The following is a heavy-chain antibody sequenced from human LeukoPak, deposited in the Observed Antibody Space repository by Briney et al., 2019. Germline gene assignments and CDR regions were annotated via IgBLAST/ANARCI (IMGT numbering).Heavy chain of an antibody. CDR3: ARIARDYYYLDV. CDR2: IISTSSTT. Sequence: GGSLRLSCAASGFSFSSYEMNWVRQAPGKGLEWVSYIISTSSTTYYEDSVKGRFTVSRDNAKNSLYLQMNSLRVEDTAVYYCARIARDYYYLDVWGKGNTVTVSS. CDR1: GFSFSSYE. V-gene: IGHV3-48*03. J-gene: IGHJ6*03.